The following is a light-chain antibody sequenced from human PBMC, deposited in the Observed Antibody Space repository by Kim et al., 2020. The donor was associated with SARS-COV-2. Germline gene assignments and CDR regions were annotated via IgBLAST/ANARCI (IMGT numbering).Light chain of an antibody. CDR1: SSDVGGYNY. Sequence: GQSVTSSCTGTSSDVGGYNYVSWYQQHPGKAPKFIIYEVSKRPSGVPDRFSGSKSGNTASLTVSGLQAEDEADYYCSSYAGSNIVIFGGGTQLTVL. J-gene: IGLJ2*01. CDR3: SSYAGSNIVI. CDR2: EVS. V-gene: IGLV2-8*01.